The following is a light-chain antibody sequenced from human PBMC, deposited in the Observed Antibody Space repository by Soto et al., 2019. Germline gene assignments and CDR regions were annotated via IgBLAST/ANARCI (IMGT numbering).Light chain of an antibody. CDR3: QQYINWPRT. J-gene: IGKJ1*01. CDR1: HRLNTY. V-gene: IGKV1-8*01. Sequence: AIRMTQSPSSLSASTGDRVTITCRASHRLNTYLAWYQQKPGTAPKLLIYGVSSLQTGVPARFIGSGSGTEFTLTISSLQSEDFAVYYCQQYINWPRTFGQGTKVDIK. CDR2: GVS.